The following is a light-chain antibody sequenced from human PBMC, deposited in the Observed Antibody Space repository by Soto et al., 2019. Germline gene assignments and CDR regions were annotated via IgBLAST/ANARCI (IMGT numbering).Light chain of an antibody. CDR3: ATWDDCLNGYV. V-gene: IGLV1-44*01. Sequence: QSVLTQTPSASATPGQRVTISCSGTNSNIGSNTIAWYQQLPGTAPKRLIHSNNQRPSGVPDRFSASKSGTSASLAISGLQSEDEADYYCATWDDCLNGYVFGTGTKVTVL. J-gene: IGLJ1*01. CDR1: NSNIGSNT. CDR2: SNN.